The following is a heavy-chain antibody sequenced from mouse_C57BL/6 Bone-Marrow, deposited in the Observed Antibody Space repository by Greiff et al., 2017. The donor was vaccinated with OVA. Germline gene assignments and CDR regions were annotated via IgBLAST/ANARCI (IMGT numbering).Heavy chain of an antibody. CDR1: GYTFTSYW. D-gene: IGHD1-1*01. CDR3: ARWVHYYGSSGDAMDY. V-gene: IGHV1-74*01. J-gene: IGHJ4*01. CDR2: IHPSDSDT. Sequence: QVQLQQPGAELVKPGASVKVSCKASGYTFTSYWMHWVKQRPGQGLEWIGRIHPSDSDTNYNQKFKGKATLTVDKSSSTAYMQLSSLTSEDSAVYYCARWVHYYGSSGDAMDYWGQGTSVTVSS.